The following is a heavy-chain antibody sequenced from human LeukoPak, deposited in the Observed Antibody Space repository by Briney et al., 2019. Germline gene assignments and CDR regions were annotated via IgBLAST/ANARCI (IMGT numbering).Heavy chain of an antibody. V-gene: IGHV3-13*01. J-gene: IGHJ4*02. CDR2: IGTANDT. CDR1: GFTFSTYD. D-gene: IGHD4-11*01. Sequence: PGGSLRLSCAASGFTFSTYDMHWVRQAPGKGLEWVSSIGTANDTYYPGSVKGRFTISRENAKNSLYLQMNSLRAGDTAVYYWSRRYSLTYNNYSRAMVDYWGQGTLVTVSS. CDR3: SRRYSLTYNNYSRAMVDY.